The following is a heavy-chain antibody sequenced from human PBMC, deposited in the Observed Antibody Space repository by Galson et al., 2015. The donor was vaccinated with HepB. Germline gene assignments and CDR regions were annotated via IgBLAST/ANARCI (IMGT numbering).Heavy chain of an antibody. CDR1: GFTFSNNW. Sequence: SLRLSCAASGFTFSNNWMTWVRQAPGRGLEWVAYMNQDGSEKYYLDSVKGRFTISRDNAKNSLFLQMNSLRADDTAVYYCARGGSGTSGELVDPWGQGTLVTVSS. CDR2: MNQDGSEK. CDR3: ARGGSGTSGELVDP. D-gene: IGHD3-10*01. V-gene: IGHV3-7*02. J-gene: IGHJ5*02.